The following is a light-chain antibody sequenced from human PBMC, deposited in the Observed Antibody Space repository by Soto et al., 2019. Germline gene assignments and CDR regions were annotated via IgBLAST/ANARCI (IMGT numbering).Light chain of an antibody. CDR2: SDD. CDR1: SSNIGNNF. Sequence: QSVLTQPPSASGTPGQKVTISCSGASSNIGNNFVSWYQQVPGTAPKLLIYSDDQRPSGVPDRVSGSKSGTSASLAISGLRSEDEADYYCSTWDASLSGRVFGGGTKLTVL. CDR3: STWDASLSGRV. J-gene: IGLJ3*02. V-gene: IGLV1-47*02.